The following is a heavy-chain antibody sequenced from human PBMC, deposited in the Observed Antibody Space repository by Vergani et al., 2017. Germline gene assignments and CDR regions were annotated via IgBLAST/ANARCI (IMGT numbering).Heavy chain of an antibody. D-gene: IGHD1-1*01. CDR3: AKIPGISTTRHYYAMDV. V-gene: IGHV3-11*04. J-gene: IGHJ6*02. CDR2: ISPGASTV. Sequence: LEESGGGSVKPGGSLRLSCAASGFKFSDHYMSWIRQAPGKGLEWVSHISPGASTVSYTDPVTGRFTVSRDNGNNSLTLDMTTLRVEDTAVYYCAKIPGISTTRHYYAMDVWGQGTTVTVSS. CDR1: GFKFSDHY.